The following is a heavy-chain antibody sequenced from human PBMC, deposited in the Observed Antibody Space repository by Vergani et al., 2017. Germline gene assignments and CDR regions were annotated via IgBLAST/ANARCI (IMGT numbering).Heavy chain of an antibody. Sequence: QVNLKESGPALVKPPQTLTLTCTFSGFSLTTYGMRVSWIRQPQGKALGWLARIDWDDDTYYRTSLRTRLTISKDTFKNQVALTMTNMDPVDTATYYCARTLPDSRVYYLDYLGQGTLVTVSS. D-gene: IGHD3-22*01. V-gene: IGHV2-70*04. CDR1: GFSLTTYGMR. J-gene: IGHJ4*02. CDR2: IDWDDDT. CDR3: ARTLPDSRVYYLDY.